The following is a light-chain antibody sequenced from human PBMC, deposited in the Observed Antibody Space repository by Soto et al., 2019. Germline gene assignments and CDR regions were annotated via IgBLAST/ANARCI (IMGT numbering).Light chain of an antibody. CDR1: QGIGNY. J-gene: IGKJ4*01. Sequence: DIQMTQSPSSLSASVGDRVTITCRASQGIGNYLAWYQQKSGKVPKLLIYAASTLPSGVPSRFSGSRSGTVFSLTVSSLQPEDFATYYCQQANSFPLSFGGGTKVEIK. V-gene: IGKV1-12*01. CDR2: AAS. CDR3: QQANSFPLS.